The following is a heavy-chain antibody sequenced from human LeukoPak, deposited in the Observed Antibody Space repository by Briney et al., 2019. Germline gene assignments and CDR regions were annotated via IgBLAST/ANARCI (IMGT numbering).Heavy chain of an antibody. CDR3: ARQGYGGHSRGAADY. CDR1: GYTFTGYY. D-gene: IGHD4-23*01. V-gene: IGHV1-2*02. Sequence: GASVKVSCKASGYTFTGYYMHWVRQAPGQGLEWMGWINPNSGGTNYAQKFQGGVTMTRDTSITTAYMELSSLRSDDTAVYYCARQGYGGHSRGAADYWGQGTLVTVSS. J-gene: IGHJ4*02. CDR2: INPNSGGT.